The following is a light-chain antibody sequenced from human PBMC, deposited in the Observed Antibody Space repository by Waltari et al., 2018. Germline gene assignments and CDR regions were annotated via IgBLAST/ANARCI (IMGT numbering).Light chain of an antibody. J-gene: IGKJ3*01. Sequence: DIQMTQSPSTLSASVGDRVTITCRASQSINTWLDWYQPKPGKAPKVPIYNASNLESGVPPKFSGRGSGTEFTLTISSLQPDDFAIYYCQQYHSLPFTFGPGTKVDVK. CDR3: QQYHSLPFT. CDR2: NAS. V-gene: IGKV1-5*03. CDR1: QSINTW.